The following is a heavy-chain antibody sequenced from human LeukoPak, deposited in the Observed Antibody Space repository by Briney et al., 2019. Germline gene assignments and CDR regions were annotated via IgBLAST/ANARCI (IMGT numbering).Heavy chain of an antibody. CDR1: GYTFTSYG. CDR3: ARVVVPAAKGSWFDP. Sequence: ASVKVSCKASGYTFTSYGISWVRQAPGQGLEWMGWISAYNGNINYAQKLQGRVTMTTDTSTSTAYMELRSLRSDDTAVYYCARVVVPAAKGSWFDPWGQGTLVTVSS. D-gene: IGHD2-2*01. J-gene: IGHJ5*02. V-gene: IGHV1-18*01. CDR2: ISAYNGNI.